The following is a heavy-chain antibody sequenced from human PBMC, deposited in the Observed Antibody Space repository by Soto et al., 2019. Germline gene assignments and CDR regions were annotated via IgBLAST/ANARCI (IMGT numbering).Heavy chain of an antibody. CDR3: AKTPNYYDSIGPYYGMDV. D-gene: IGHD3-22*01. Sequence: PGGSLRLSCAASGFTFSDYYMCWIRQAPGKGLEWVSYISSSSYTNYADSVKGRFTISRDNSKNTLYLQMNSLRAEDTAVYYCAKTPNYYDSIGPYYGMDVWGQGTTVTVSS. J-gene: IGHJ6*02. CDR1: GFTFSDYY. V-gene: IGHV3-11*06. CDR2: ISSSSYT.